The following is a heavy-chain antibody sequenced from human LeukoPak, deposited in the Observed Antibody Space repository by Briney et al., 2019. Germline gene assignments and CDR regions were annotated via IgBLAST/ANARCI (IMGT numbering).Heavy chain of an antibody. CDR1: GGSISSSNYY. CDR3: ARGLWFGDENPPYFDY. V-gene: IGHV4-39*07. D-gene: IGHD3-10*01. J-gene: IGHJ4*02. CDR2: IYYSGST. Sequence: SETLSLTCTVSGGSISSSNYYWGYIRQPPGKGLEWIGSIYYSGSTYYNPSLKSRVTISVDTSRNQFSLKLSSVTAADTAVYYCARGLWFGDENPPYFDYWGQGILVTVSS.